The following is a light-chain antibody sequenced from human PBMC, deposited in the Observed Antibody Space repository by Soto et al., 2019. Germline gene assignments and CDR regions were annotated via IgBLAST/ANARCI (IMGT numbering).Light chain of an antibody. J-gene: IGKJ4*01. CDR2: DAS. Sequence: DIQMTQSPSSLSASVGDRVTITCQASQDIKNYLNWYQQKPGKAPNLLIYDASNLKTGVPSRFSGSGSGTHSTFTISSLQPEDIETYSCQHSDHLPTLSFGGGTKVEIK. V-gene: IGKV1-33*01. CDR3: QHSDHLPTLS. CDR1: QDIKNY.